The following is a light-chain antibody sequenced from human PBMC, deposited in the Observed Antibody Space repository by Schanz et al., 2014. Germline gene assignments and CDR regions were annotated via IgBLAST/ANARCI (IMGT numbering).Light chain of an antibody. CDR1: SNDVGGYNY. J-gene: IGLJ1*01. CDR3: SSYGGNLGV. V-gene: IGLV2-11*01. CDR2: DVN. Sequence: QSALTQPRSVSGSRGQSVTISCTGTSNDVGGYNYVSWYQQRPGEAPKLMIFDVNQRPSGVPDRFSGSKSGNTASLTVSGLQAEDEADYYCSSYGGNLGVFGTGTKLTVL.